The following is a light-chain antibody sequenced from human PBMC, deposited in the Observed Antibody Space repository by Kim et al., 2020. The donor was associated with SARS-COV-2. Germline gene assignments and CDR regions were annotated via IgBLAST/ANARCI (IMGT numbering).Light chain of an antibody. CDR3: QQYDIWPPIN. CDR1: QSVSIN. V-gene: IGKV3-15*01. CDR2: GAS. J-gene: IGKJ5*01. Sequence: EIVMTQSPATLSVSPGERATLSCRASQSVSINLAWYQHKPGQAPRLLIYGASTRATGVPARFSGSGSGTEFTLTISSLQSEDFAVYYCQQYDIWPPINFGQGTRLEIK.